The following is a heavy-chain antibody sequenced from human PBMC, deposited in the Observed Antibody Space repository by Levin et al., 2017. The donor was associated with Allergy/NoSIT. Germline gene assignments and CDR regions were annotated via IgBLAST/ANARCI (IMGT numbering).Heavy chain of an antibody. V-gene: IGHV2-26*01. D-gene: IGHD6-13*01. Sequence: SGPTLVKPTETLTLTCTVSGFSLSNARMGVSWIRQPPGKALEWLAHIFSNDEKSYSTSLKSRLTISKDTSKSQVVLTMTNMDPVDTATYYCARIVASGIAAAEDNWFDPWGQGTLVTVSS. CDR2: IFSNDEK. J-gene: IGHJ5*02. CDR3: ARIVASGIAAAEDNWFDP. CDR1: GFSLSNARMG.